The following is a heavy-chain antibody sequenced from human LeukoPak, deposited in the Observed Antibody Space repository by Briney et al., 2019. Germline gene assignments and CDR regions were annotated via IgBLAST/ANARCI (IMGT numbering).Heavy chain of an antibody. CDR1: GYSFTNYW. J-gene: IGHJ4*02. Sequence: GESLKISCKGSGYSFTNYWIAWVRQMPGKGLEWMGITFPGDSDTSYSPSFQGQVTISADKSISTAYLQWSSLKASDTAIYYCARLRYGSGSYIDYWGQGTLVTVSS. CDR2: TFPGDSDT. CDR3: ARLRYGSGSYIDY. D-gene: IGHD3-10*01. V-gene: IGHV5-51*01.